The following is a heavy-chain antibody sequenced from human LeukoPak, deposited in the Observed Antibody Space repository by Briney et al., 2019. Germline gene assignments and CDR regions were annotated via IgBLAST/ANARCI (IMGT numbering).Heavy chain of an antibody. V-gene: IGHV4-31*03. CDR1: GGSISSGGYS. CDR2: IYYSGST. CDR3: ARVSRSSGRGIDY. Sequence: PSETLSLTCTVSGGSISSGGYSWSWIRQHPGKGLEWIGYIYYSGSTYYNPSLKSRVTISVDTSKNQFSLKLSSVTAADTAVYYCARVSRSSGRGIDYWGQGTLVTVSS. D-gene: IGHD6-13*01. J-gene: IGHJ4*02.